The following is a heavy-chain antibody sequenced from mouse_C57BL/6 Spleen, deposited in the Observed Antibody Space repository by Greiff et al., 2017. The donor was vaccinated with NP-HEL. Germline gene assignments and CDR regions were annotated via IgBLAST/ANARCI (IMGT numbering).Heavy chain of an antibody. D-gene: IGHD4-1*01. CDR1: GFTFSDYY. CDR3: ARVTGTGYFDY. J-gene: IGHJ2*01. CDR2: INDDGSST. Sequence: EVKLMESEGGLVQPGSSMKLSCTASGFTFSDYYMAWVRQVPEKGLEWVANINDDGSSTYYLDSLKSRFIIPRDNAKNMLYLQMSSLKSENTATYYCARVTGTGYFDYWGQGTTLTVAS. V-gene: IGHV5-16*01.